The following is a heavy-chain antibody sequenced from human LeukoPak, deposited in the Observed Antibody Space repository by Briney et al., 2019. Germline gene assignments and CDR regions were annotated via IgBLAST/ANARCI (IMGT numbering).Heavy chain of an antibody. D-gene: IGHD2-2*01. CDR2: INPNSGGT. J-gene: IGHJ5*02. V-gene: IGHV1-2*02. CDR3: ARVRQYQRSWFDP. CDR1: GYTFTSYG. Sequence: GASVKVSCKASGYTFTSYGISWVRQAPGQGLEWMGWINPNSGGTNYAQKFQGRVTMTRDTSISTAYMELSRLRSDDTAVYYCARVRQYQRSWFDPWGQGTPVTVSS.